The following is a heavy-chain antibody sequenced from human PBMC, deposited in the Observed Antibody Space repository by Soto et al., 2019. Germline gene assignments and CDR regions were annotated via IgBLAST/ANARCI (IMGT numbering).Heavy chain of an antibody. CDR2: IYYSGST. D-gene: IGHD4-17*01. Sequence: TLSLTCTVSGGSISSYYWSWIRQPPGKGLEWIGYIYYSGSTNYNPSLKSRVTISVDTSKNQFSLKLSSVTAADTAVYYCARSDYGDCIDYWGQGTLVTVSS. CDR1: GGSISSYY. V-gene: IGHV4-59*01. J-gene: IGHJ4*02. CDR3: ARSDYGDCIDY.